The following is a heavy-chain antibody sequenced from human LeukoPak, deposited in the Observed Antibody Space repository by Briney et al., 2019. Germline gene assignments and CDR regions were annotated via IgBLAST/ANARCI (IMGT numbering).Heavy chain of an antibody. V-gene: IGHV1-18*01. CDR3: ARDLLYFDWLAY. CDR2: ISAYNGNT. J-gene: IGHJ4*02. CDR1: GFIFTSYG. Sequence: GASVKVSCKASGFIFTSYGISWVRQAPGQGLEWMGWISAYNGNTNHAQKLQGRVTMTTDTSTSTAYMELRSLRSDDTAVYYCARDLLYFDWLAYWGQGTLVTVSS. D-gene: IGHD3-9*01.